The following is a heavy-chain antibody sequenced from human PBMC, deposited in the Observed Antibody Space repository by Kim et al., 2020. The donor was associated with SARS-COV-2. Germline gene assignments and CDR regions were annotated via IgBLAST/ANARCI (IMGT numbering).Heavy chain of an antibody. J-gene: IGHJ1*01. CDR3: ARDTMVRGGEPPGYFQH. CDR2: INAGNGNT. CDR1: GYTFTSYA. D-gene: IGHD3-10*01. Sequence: ASVKVSCKASGYTFTSYAMHWVRQAPGQRLEWMGWINAGNGNTKYSQKFQGRVTITRDTSASTAYMELSSLRSEDTAVYYCARDTMVRGGEPPGYFQHWGQGTLVTVSS. V-gene: IGHV1-3*01.